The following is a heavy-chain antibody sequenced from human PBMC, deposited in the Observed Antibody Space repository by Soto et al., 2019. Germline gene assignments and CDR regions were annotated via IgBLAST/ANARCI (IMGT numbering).Heavy chain of an antibody. CDR1: GGSISSGGYA. V-gene: IGHV4-30-2*01. Sequence: QLQLQESGSGLVKPSQTLSLTCAVSGGSISSGGYAWRWIRQPPGKGLEWIGYIYHSGSTYYNPSLKSRVTLSLDRSKNQFSLKLSSVTAADTAVYYCARAPMVRGVTNPVDAFDIWGQGTMVTVSS. CDR2: IYHSGST. D-gene: IGHD3-10*01. J-gene: IGHJ3*02. CDR3: ARAPMVRGVTNPVDAFDI.